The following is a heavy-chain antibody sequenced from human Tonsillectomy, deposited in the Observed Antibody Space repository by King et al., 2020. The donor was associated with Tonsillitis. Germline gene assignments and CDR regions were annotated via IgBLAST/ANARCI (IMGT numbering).Heavy chain of an antibody. J-gene: IGHJ3*02. V-gene: IGHV3-23*04. CDR3: AKDVRDGYNLFLDGFDI. Sequence: QLVQSGGGLVQPGGSLRLSCAASGFTFSNYAMYWVRQAPGKGLEWVSGITDSGGSTYYADSVKGRFTISRDNSKNTLYLQMNSLRAEDTAVYYCAKDVRDGYNLFLDGFDIGGQGTMVTVSS. CDR2: ITDSGGST. CDR1: GFTFSNYA. D-gene: IGHD5-24*01.